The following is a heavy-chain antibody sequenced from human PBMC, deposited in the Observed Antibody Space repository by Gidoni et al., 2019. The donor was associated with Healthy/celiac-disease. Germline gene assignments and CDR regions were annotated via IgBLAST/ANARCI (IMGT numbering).Heavy chain of an antibody. J-gene: IGHJ4*02. CDR2: IYYSGST. CDR1: GGSISSSSYY. CDR3: ARHWVQQLVGSYYFDY. D-gene: IGHD6-6*01. Sequence: QLQLQESGPGLVKPSETLSLTCTVSGGSISSSSYYWGWIRQPPGKGLEWIGSIYYSGSTYYNPSLKSRVTISVDTSKNQFSLKLSSVTAADTAVYYCARHWVQQLVGSYYFDYWGQGTLVTVSS. V-gene: IGHV4-39*01.